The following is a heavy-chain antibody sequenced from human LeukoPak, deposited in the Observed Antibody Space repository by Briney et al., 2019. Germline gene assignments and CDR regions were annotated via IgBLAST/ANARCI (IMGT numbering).Heavy chain of an antibody. CDR1: GYTFTGYY. Sequence: GASVKVSCKASGYTFTGYYMHWVRQAPGQGLEWMGIINPSGGSTSYAQKFQGRATMTRDTSTSTVYMELSSLRSEDTAAYYCARAPEGDYYDSSGYCYWGQGTLVTVSS. CDR3: ARAPEGDYYDSSGYCY. CDR2: INPSGGST. D-gene: IGHD3-22*01. V-gene: IGHV1-46*01. J-gene: IGHJ4*02.